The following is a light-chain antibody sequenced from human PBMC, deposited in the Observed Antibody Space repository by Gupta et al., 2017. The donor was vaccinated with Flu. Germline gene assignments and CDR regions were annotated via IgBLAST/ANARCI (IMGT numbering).Light chain of an antibody. J-gene: IGKJ2*01. CDR3: QHYSSSSTMYT. Sequence: DIVLKQSPGTLSLSPGDRATLSCRASQSVTSSYLAWYQQKPGQAPRLLIYGASSRATGISDRFSGSGSGTDFTLNISRLEPEDFAVYYCQHYSSSSTMYTFGQGTKLEIK. CDR1: QSVTSSY. V-gene: IGKV3-20*01. CDR2: GAS.